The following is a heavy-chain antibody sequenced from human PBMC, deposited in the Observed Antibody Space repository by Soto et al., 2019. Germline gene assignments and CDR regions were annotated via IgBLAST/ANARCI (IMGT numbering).Heavy chain of an antibody. CDR1: GGSISSISYY. D-gene: IGHD1-26*01. CDR3: ARRLHRRGAPTSYFHL. V-gene: IGHV4-39*01. Sequence: ASETLSLTCTVSGGSISSISYYWVWIRQPPGKGLEWIGSIYYSGNTYYNPSLKSRVTISVDTSKNQFSLKLNSVSAADTAVFYCARRLHRRGAPTSYFHLSCPGIVVTVSS. CDR2: IYYSGNT. J-gene: IGHJ4*02.